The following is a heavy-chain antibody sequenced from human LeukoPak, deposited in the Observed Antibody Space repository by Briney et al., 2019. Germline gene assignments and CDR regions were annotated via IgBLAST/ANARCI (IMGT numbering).Heavy chain of an antibody. CDR2: INHSGST. D-gene: IGHD3-9*01. J-gene: IGHJ4*02. CDR3: ARGLVGDILTGYYNSPDFDC. V-gene: IGHV4-34*01. CDR1: GGSFSGYY. Sequence: SETLSLTCAVYGGSFSGYYWSWIRQPPGKGLEWIGEINHSGSTNYNPSLKSRVTISVDTSKNQFSLKLSSVTAADTAVYYCARGLVGDILTGYYNSPDFDCWGQGTLVTVSS.